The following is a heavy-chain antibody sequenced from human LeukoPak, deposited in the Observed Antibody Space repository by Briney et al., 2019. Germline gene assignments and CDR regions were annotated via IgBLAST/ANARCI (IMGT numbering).Heavy chain of an antibody. CDR3: ARGSGWAPVDY. V-gene: IGHV3-21*01. CDR1: GFTFSSHS. D-gene: IGHD6-19*01. J-gene: IGHJ4*02. CDR2: ISSSSSYI. Sequence: PGGSLRLSCAASGFTFSSHSMNWVRQAPGKGLEWVSSISSSSSYIYYADSVKGRFTISRDNAKNSLYLQMNSLRAEDTAVYYCARGSGWAPVDYWGQGTLVTVSS.